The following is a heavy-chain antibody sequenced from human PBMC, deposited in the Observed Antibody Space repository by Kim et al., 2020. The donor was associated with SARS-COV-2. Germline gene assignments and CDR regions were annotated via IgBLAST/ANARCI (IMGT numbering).Heavy chain of an antibody. CDR2: MTDGGRNK. CDR1: GFTFNSYA. V-gene: IGHV3-30*04. CDR3: AIDHRGGSYGLGASDI. J-gene: IGHJ3*02. Sequence: GGSLRLSCAASGFTFNSYAINWVRQSPGKGLEWVAFMTDGGRNKYYVDSVKGRFTISRDNSKNTLYLQMNSLRAEDTAVYYCAIDHRGGSYGLGASDIWGQGTMVTVSS. D-gene: IGHD1-26*01.